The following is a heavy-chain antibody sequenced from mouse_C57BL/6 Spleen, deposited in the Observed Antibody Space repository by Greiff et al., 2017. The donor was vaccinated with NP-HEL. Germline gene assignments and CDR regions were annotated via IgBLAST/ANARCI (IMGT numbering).Heavy chain of an antibody. D-gene: IGHD2-13*01. J-gene: IGHJ4*01. Sequence: VQLQQPGAELVKPGASVKLSCKASGYTFTSYWMHWVKQRPGQGLEWIGMIHPNSGSTNYNEKFKSKATLTVDKSSSTAYMQLSSLTSEDSAVYYCARSTVYYRDYPDALDYWGQGTSVTVSS. CDR3: ARSTVYYRDYPDALDY. V-gene: IGHV1-64*01. CDR2: IHPNSGST. CDR1: GYTFTSYW.